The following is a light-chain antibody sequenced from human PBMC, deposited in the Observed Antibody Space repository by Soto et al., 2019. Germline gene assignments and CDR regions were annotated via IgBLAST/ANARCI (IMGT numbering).Light chain of an antibody. Sequence: IQMTQSPSTLSASVGESATLTCRASQSLXSKLGWYKREPGKAPKVLXYAPSSRPTGVPARLSGSGSGTEFTLTISSLQPEDFATYYCQQYNNAPRTFGGGTKVDIK. CDR1: QSLXSK. J-gene: IGKJ4*01. V-gene: IGKV1-5*01. CDR2: APS. CDR3: QQYNNAPRT.